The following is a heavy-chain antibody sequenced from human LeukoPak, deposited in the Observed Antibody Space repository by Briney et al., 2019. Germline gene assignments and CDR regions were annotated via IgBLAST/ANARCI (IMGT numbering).Heavy chain of an antibody. V-gene: IGHV3-74*01. D-gene: IGHD3-22*01. CDR2: INNDGSST. Sequence: TGGSLRLSCAASGFTFSSYWMHWVRQAPGKGLVWVSRINNDGSSTTYADSVKGRFTISRDNAKNTLYLQMNSLRDEDTAVYYCARVAYYYDSSDYYSHAFDIWGQGTMVTVSS. J-gene: IGHJ3*02. CDR1: GFTFSSYW. CDR3: ARVAYYYDSSDYYSHAFDI.